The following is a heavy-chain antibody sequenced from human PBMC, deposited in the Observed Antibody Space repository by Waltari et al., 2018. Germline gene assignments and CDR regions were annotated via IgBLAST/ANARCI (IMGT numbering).Heavy chain of an antibody. D-gene: IGHD3-10*01. Sequence: QVQLQESGPGLVKPSQTLSLTCTVSGGSISSGGYYWSWIRQHPGKGLEWIGYIYYSGSTYYNPSLKSLVTISVDTSKNQFSLKLSSVTAADTAVYYCARGITMVRGVYNWFDPWGQGTLVTVSS. CDR3: ARGITMVRGVYNWFDP. CDR1: GGSISSGGYY. J-gene: IGHJ5*02. V-gene: IGHV4-31*01. CDR2: IYYSGST.